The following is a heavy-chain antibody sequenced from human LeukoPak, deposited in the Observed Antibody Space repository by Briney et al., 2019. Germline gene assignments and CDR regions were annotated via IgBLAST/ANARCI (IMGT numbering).Heavy chain of an antibody. CDR2: ISSSNGYI. D-gene: IGHD6-19*01. V-gene: IGHV3-21*01. J-gene: IGHJ4*02. Sequence: GGSLRLSCAASALPPSNYAMNWIRQAPGKGLEWVSSISSSNGYIKYADSVKGRFTISRDNAKNSLYLQMNNLRADDTAVYYCARDAGPYSSGWYAPKWGFDYWGQGILVTVSS. CDR1: ALPPSNYA. CDR3: ARDAGPYSSGWYAPKWGFDY.